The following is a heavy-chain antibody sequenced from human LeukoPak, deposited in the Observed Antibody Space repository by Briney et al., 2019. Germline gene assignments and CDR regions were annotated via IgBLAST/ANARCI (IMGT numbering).Heavy chain of an antibody. J-gene: IGHJ6*02. V-gene: IGHV3-11*06. CDR1: GFTFSDYY. Sequence: GGSLRLSCAASGFTFSDYYMSWIRQAPGKGLEWVSHISSSRSYTNYADSVKGRFTISRDNAKNSLYLQMNSLRAEDTAVYYCARDCSGTSCYVFWEPGYGMDVWGQGTTVTVSS. CDR3: ARDCSGTSCYVFWEPGYGMDV. CDR2: ISSSRSYT. D-gene: IGHD2-2*01.